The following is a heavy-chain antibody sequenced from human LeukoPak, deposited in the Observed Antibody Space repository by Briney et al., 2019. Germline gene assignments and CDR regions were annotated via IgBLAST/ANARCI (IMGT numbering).Heavy chain of an antibody. CDR2: ISSSGSTI. V-gene: IGHV3-11*04. CDR3: ARGPYDYVWGSYRLGMPGDDY. Sequence: GGSLRLSCAASGFTFSDYYMSWIRQAPGKGLEWVSYISSSGSTIYYADSVKGRFTISRDNAKNSLYLQMNSLRAEDTAVYYCARGPYDYVWGSYRLGMPGDDYWGQGTLVTVSS. J-gene: IGHJ4*02. D-gene: IGHD3-16*02. CDR1: GFTFSDYY.